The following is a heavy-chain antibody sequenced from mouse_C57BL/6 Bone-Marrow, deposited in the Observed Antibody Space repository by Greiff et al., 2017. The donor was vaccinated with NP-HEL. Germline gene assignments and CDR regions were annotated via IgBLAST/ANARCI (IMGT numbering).Heavy chain of an antibody. CDR3: ARSRWLLPFAY. V-gene: IGHV1-82*01. CDR2: IYPGDGDT. Sequence: QVHVKQSGPELVKPGASVKISCKASGYAFSSSWMNWVKQRPGKGLEWIGRIYPGDGDTNYNGKFKGKATLTADKSSSTAYMQLSSLTSEDSAVYFCARSRWLLPFAYWGQGTLVTVSA. CDR1: GYAFSSSW. J-gene: IGHJ3*01. D-gene: IGHD2-3*01.